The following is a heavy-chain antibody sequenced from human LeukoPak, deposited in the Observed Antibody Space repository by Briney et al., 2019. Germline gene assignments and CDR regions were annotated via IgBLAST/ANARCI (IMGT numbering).Heavy chain of an antibody. CDR1: GFTFSNAW. Sequence: PGGSLRLSCAASGFTFSNAWMSWVRQAPGKGLERVGRIKSKTDGGTTDYAAPVKGRFTISRDDSKNTLYLQMNSLKTEDTAVYYCTTDPSSIAARPYYYYMDVWGKGTTVTVSS. V-gene: IGHV3-15*01. D-gene: IGHD6-6*01. J-gene: IGHJ6*03. CDR2: IKSKTDGGTT. CDR3: TTDPSSIAARPYYYYMDV.